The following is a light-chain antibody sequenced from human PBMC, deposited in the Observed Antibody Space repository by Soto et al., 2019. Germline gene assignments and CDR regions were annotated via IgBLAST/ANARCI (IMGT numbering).Light chain of an antibody. Sequence: ETVLTQSPATLSVSPGERASLSCRASQSVSSNLAWYQQKPGQAPRLLIYDASTRATDIPARFSGSGSGTEFTLTISSLQSEDFAVYYWQQYNDWLRSFGGGTRVEIK. CDR3: QQYNDWLRS. CDR2: DAS. J-gene: IGKJ4*01. V-gene: IGKV3-15*01. CDR1: QSVSSN.